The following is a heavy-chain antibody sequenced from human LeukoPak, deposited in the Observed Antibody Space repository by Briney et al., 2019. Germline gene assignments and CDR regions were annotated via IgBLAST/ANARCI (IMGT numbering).Heavy chain of an antibody. Sequence: GGSLRLSSAASGFTFDDYAMHWVRQAPGKGLEWVSGISWNSGNTGYADSVKGRFTISRDNAKNSLYLQMNSLRAEDTALYYCAKGRYSSSHFDYWGQGTLVTVSS. CDR2: ISWNSGNT. J-gene: IGHJ4*02. CDR1: GFTFDDYA. V-gene: IGHV3-9*01. CDR3: AKGRYSSSHFDY. D-gene: IGHD6-13*01.